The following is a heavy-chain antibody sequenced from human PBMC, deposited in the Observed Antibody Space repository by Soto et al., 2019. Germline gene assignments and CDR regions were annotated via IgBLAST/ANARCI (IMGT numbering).Heavy chain of an antibody. J-gene: IGHJ3*02. CDR2: ISAYNGNT. D-gene: IGHD3-3*01. CDR3: ARAPYYDFWSGYYPSAAFDI. Sequence: ASVKVSCKASGYTFTSYGISWVRQAPGQGLEWMGWISAYNGNTNYAQKLQGRVTMTTDTSTNTAYMELRSLRSDDTAVYYCARAPYYDFWSGYYPSAAFDIWGQGAVVTVSS. CDR1: GYTFTSYG. V-gene: IGHV1-18*01.